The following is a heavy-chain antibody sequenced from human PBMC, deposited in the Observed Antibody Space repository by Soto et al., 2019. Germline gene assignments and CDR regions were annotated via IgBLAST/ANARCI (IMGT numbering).Heavy chain of an antibody. J-gene: IGHJ5*02. CDR1: GGSISSSSYY. D-gene: IGHD3-3*01. V-gene: IGHV4-39*01. CDR2: IYYRGST. Sequence: SETLSLTCTVSGGSISSSSYYWGWIRQPPGKGLEWIGSIYYRGSTYYNPSLKSRVTISVDTSKNQFSLKLSSVTAADTAVYYCSSSLGRYDFWSGYPNWFDPWGQGTLVTVSS. CDR3: SSSLGRYDFWSGYPNWFDP.